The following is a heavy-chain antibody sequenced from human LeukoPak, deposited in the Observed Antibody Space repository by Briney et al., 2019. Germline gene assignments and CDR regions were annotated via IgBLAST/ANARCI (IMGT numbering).Heavy chain of an antibody. CDR1: GASINSYY. CDR3: ASQGGSSGWYAH. V-gene: IGHV4-59*12. J-gene: IGHJ4*02. Sequence: SETLSLTCTVSGASINSYYWSWIRQPPGKGLEWIGYIYYSGSTNYNPSLKSRVTISVDTSKNQFSLKLSSVTAADTAVYYCASQGGSSGWYAHWGQGTLVTVSS. CDR2: IYYSGST. D-gene: IGHD6-19*01.